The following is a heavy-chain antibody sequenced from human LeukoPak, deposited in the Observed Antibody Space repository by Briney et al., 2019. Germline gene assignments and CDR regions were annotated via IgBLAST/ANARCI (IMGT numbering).Heavy chain of an antibody. V-gene: IGHV3-74*01. CDR3: ARDYYDSSGYYSSKFDY. D-gene: IGHD3-22*01. Sequence: GGSLRLSCAASGFTFSSYWMHWVRQAPGKGLVWVSRINSDGSSTSYADSVKGRLTISRDNAKNTLYLQMNSLRAEDTAVYYCARDYYDSSGYYSSKFDYWGQGTLVTVSS. J-gene: IGHJ4*02. CDR2: INSDGSST. CDR1: GFTFSSYW.